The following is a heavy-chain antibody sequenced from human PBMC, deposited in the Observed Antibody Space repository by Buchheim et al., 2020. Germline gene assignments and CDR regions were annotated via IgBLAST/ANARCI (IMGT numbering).Heavy chain of an antibody. CDR1: GFTFSSYW. V-gene: IGHV3-74*01. Sequence: EVQLVESGGGLVQPGGSLRLSCAASGFTFSSYWMHWVRQAPGKGLVWVSRINSDGSSTSYADSVKGRFTISRDNAKNTLYLPMNSLRAEDTAVYYCARGDFTPSGYYLKYYYYYGMDVWGQGTT. D-gene: IGHD3-22*01. J-gene: IGHJ6*02. CDR3: ARGDFTPSGYYLKYYYYYGMDV. CDR2: INSDGSST.